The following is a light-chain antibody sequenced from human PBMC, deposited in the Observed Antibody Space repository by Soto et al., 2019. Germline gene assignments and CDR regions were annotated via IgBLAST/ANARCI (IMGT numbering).Light chain of an antibody. J-gene: IGLJ3*02. CDR1: SSNIGAGYD. CDR2: GNS. V-gene: IGLV1-40*01. CDR3: QSYDSSLSGWV. Sequence: QSVLTQPPSVSGATGQRVTISCTGSSSNIGAGYDVHWYQQLPGTAPKFLIYGNSNRPSGVPDRFSGSKSGTSASLAITGLQAEDEADYYCQSYDSSLSGWVFGGGTKLTVL.